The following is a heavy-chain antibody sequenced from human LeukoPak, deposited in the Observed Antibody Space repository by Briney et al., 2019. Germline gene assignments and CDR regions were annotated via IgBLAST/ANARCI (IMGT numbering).Heavy chain of an antibody. CDR3: ARSRRGSGSYYSPRPGYYYGMDV. D-gene: IGHD3-10*01. V-gene: IGHV3-13*01. J-gene: IGHJ6*02. CDR2: IGTAGDT. CDR1: GFTFSSYD. Sequence: GGSLRLSCAASGFTFSSYDMHWVRQATGKGLEWVSAIGTAGDTYYPGSVKGRFTISRENAKNSLYLQMNSLRAGDTAVYYCARSRRGSGSYYSPRPGYYYGMDVWGQGTTVTVSS.